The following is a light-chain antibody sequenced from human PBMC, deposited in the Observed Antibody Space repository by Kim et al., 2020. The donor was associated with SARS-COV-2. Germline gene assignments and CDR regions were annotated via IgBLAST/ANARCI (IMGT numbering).Light chain of an antibody. V-gene: IGLV3-21*03. J-gene: IGLJ2*01. CDR3: QVWDSSSDPPHVV. Sequence: GKTARITCWGNNIGSKSVHWYQQKPGQAPVVVVYDDSDRPSGIPERFSGSNSGNTATLTISRVEAGDEADYYCQVWDSSSDPPHVVFGRGTQLTVL. CDR2: DDS. CDR1: NIGSKS.